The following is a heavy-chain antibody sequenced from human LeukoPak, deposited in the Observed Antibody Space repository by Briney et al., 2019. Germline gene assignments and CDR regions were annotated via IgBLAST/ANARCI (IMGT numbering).Heavy chain of an antibody. CDR3: ARQTGSGLFILP. CDR2: IYYSGNT. J-gene: IGHJ4*02. CDR1: GGSISSSNW. Sequence: PSGTLSLTCAVSGGSISSSNWWSWVRQPPGKGLEWIGSIYYSGNTYYNASLKSQVPISIDTSKNQFSLRLTSVTAADTAVYYCARQTGSGLFILPGGQGTLVTVSS. V-gene: IGHV4-4*02. D-gene: IGHD3/OR15-3a*01.